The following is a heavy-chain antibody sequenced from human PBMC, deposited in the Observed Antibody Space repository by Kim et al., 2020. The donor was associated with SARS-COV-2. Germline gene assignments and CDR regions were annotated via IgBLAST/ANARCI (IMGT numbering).Heavy chain of an antibody. Sequence: GGSLRLSCAAPGFSFTSNAIIWVRQAPGRGLEWVSGVSGSGGSTYYADSVRGRFTISRDNSKNTVRLQMDSLTAEDTAIYYCAKGYGSGSNLFNYYGMDVWGQGTAVTVSS. CDR1: GFSFTSNA. J-gene: IGHJ6*02. D-gene: IGHD3-10*01. CDR2: VSGSGGST. V-gene: IGHV3-23*01. CDR3: AKGYGSGSNLFNYYGMDV.